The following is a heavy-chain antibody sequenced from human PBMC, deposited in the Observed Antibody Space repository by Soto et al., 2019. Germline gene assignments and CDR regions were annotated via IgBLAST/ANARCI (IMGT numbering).Heavy chain of an antibody. V-gene: IGHV3-23*01. D-gene: IGHD1-1*01. J-gene: IGHJ4*02. CDR3: AKDKRPDGAWDIDY. Sequence: EVQLLESGGDLVQPGGSLRLSCAASGFTFNLYTMSWVRQAPGKGLEWVSSILGGDGERYYADSVKGLFTISRDKSKNTLYLQMNSLKIEDTAVYYCAKDKRPDGAWDIDYWGQGTLVTVSS. CDR1: GFTFNLYT. CDR2: ILGGDGER.